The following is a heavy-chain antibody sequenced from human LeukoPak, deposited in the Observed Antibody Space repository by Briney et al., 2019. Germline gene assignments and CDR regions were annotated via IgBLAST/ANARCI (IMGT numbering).Heavy chain of an antibody. Sequence: GGSLRLSCAASGFTVSSNYMSWVRQAPGKGLEWVSVIYSGGSTYYADSVKGRFTISRDNSKNTLYLQMNSLRAEDTAVYYCARESFPVPFDIWGQGTMVTVSS. CDR2: IYSGGST. CDR3: ARESFPVPFDI. CDR1: GFTVSSNY. V-gene: IGHV3-53*01. D-gene: IGHD3-16*02. J-gene: IGHJ3*02.